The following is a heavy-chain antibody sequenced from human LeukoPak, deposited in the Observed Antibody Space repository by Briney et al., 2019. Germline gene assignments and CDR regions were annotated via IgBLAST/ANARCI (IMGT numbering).Heavy chain of an antibody. CDR2: IYYSGST. Sequence: GSLRLSCAASGFTLSSYAMSWIRQPPGKGLEWIGSIYYSGSTYYNPSLKSRVTISVDTSKNQFSLKLSSVTAADTAVYYCVLTVSSAFDYWGQGTLVTVSS. V-gene: IGHV4-39*01. J-gene: IGHJ4*02. CDR1: GFTLSSYA. CDR3: VLTVSSAFDY. D-gene: IGHD4-17*01.